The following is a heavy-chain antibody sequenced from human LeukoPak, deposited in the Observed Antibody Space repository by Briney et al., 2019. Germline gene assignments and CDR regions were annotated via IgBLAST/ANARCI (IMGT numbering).Heavy chain of an antibody. J-gene: IGHJ6*02. Sequence: PGGSLRLSCAASGFTFSNYAMSWVRQPPGKGLEWASGVSGSGGSTYYTDSVKGRFTISRDNSENTVYLQMNSLRADDTAVYYCAKWLGYCTSTSCYGMDVWGQGTTVTVSS. CDR1: GFTFSNYA. CDR2: VSGSGGST. V-gene: IGHV3-23*01. CDR3: AKWLGYCTSTSCYGMDV. D-gene: IGHD2-2*01.